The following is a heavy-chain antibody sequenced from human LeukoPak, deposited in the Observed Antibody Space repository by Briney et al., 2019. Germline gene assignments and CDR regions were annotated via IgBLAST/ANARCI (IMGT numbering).Heavy chain of an antibody. CDR1: GFTFSSYA. CDR2: ISGSGGST. J-gene: IGHJ4*02. CDR3: AKDYYDSSGSFFDY. D-gene: IGHD3-22*01. Sequence: GGSLRLSCAASGFTFSSYAMGWVRQAPGKGLEWVSGISGSGGSTYYAASVKGRFTISRDYSKNTLYLQMNSLRAEDTAVYYCAKDYYDSSGSFFDYWGQGTLVTVSS. V-gene: IGHV3-23*01.